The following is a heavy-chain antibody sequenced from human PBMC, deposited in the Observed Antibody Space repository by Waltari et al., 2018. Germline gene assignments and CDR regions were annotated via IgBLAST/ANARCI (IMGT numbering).Heavy chain of an antibody. CDR3: ATWYYYGSGSYYRPLFDY. CDR1: GYTLTDLS. D-gene: IGHD3-10*01. Sequence: QVQLVQSGAEVKKPGASVKVSCKVSGYTLTDLSMHWVRQAPGKGLEWMGGFDPEDGETIYAQKFQGRVTMTEDTSTDTAYMELSSLRSEDTAVYYCATWYYYGSGSYYRPLFDYWGQGTLVTVSS. CDR2: FDPEDGET. J-gene: IGHJ4*02. V-gene: IGHV1-24*01.